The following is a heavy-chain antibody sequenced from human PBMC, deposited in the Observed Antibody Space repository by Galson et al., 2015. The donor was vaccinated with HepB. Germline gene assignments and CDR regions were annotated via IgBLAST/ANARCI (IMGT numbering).Heavy chain of an antibody. J-gene: IGHJ4*02. CDR3: ARGVGTDYNFWGGYYETLYFDY. D-gene: IGHD3-3*01. CDR1: GFIFGDNY. V-gene: IGHV3-11*01. CDR2: IGSSGNTI. Sequence: SLRLSCAASGFIFGDNYMGWIRQAPGQGLEWVSYIGSSGNTIYYADSVKGRFTISRDNAKNSLYLHMNSLRADDTAVYYCARGVGTDYNFWGGYYETLYFDYWGQGTLVSVSS.